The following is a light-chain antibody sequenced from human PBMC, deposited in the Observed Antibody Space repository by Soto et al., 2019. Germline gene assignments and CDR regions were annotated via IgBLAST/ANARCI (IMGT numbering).Light chain of an antibody. V-gene: IGKV3-11*01. J-gene: IGKJ2*01. CDR2: DAS. CDR3: QQRDDLYT. CDR1: QSVTNY. Sequence: EIVLTQSPATLSLSPGERATLSCRASQSVTNYVAWYQQKPGQAPRLLIYDASNRATGIPARVSGSGSGTDFTLTSSRLEPEDFGVYYCQQRDDLYTLGQGTKLEIK.